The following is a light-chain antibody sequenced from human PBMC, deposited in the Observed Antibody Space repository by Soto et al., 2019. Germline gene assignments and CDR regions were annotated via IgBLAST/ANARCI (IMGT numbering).Light chain of an antibody. J-gene: IGKJ4*01. CDR2: GAS. V-gene: IGKV3-15*01. Sequence: EIVMTQSPATLSVSPGERATLSCRASQSVSSTLAWYQHKPGQAPRLLIYGASTRATGIPARFSGSGSGTDFTLTISSLQSEDFALYFCQQYNNWPLTFGGGTKVEI. CDR3: QQYNNWPLT. CDR1: QSVSST.